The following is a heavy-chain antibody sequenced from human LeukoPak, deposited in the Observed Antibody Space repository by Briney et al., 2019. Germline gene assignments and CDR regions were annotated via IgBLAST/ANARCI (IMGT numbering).Heavy chain of an antibody. D-gene: IGHD3-22*01. J-gene: IGHJ4*02. Sequence: SETLSLTCIVSGGSINTGTYYWGWIRQPPGKGLGWIGNMFYSGSTYYNPSLKSRVTISGDTSKNQFALNLSSVTAADTAVYYCATQPSNTFHRSAYYWHWGQGTLVTVSS. CDR3: ATQPSNTFHRSAYYWH. CDR1: GGSINTGTYY. CDR2: MFYSGST. V-gene: IGHV4-39*01.